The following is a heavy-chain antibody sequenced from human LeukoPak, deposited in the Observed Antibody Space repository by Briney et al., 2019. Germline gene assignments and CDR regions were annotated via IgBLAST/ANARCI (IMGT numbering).Heavy chain of an antibody. CDR2: IYYSGST. J-gene: IGHJ5*02. CDR3: ARGTGYQLLLPRNFHGFDP. CDR1: GGSFSGYY. D-gene: IGHD2-2*01. V-gene: IGHV4-31*11. Sequence: PSETLSLTCAVYGGSFSGYYWSWIRQHPGKGLDGIGYIYYSGSTYYNPSLKSRVTISVDTSKNQFSLKLSSVTAADTAVYYCARGTGYQLLLPRNFHGFDPWGQGTLVTVSS.